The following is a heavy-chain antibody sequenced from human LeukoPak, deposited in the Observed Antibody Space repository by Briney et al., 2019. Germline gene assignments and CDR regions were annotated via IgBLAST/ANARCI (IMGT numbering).Heavy chain of an antibody. J-gene: IGHJ6*02. D-gene: IGHD4-11*01. CDR3: ARDSTTVTTWGYYYYGMDV. Sequence: ASVKVSCKASGYTFTSYGISWVRQAPGQGLEWMGWISAYNGNTNYAQKLQGRVTMTTDTSTSTAYMELRSLRSGDTAVYYCARDSTTVTTWGYYYYGMDVWGQGTTVTVSS. V-gene: IGHV1-18*01. CDR2: ISAYNGNT. CDR1: GYTFTSYG.